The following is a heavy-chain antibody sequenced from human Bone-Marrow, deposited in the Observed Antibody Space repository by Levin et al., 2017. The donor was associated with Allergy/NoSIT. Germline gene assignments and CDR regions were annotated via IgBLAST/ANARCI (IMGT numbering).Heavy chain of an antibody. V-gene: IGHV3-21*01. Sequence: GESLKISCAASGFTFSTYSMNWVRQAPGKGLEWVSSMSSNTNFRNYADSVKGRFTISRDNAKNSLSLQMNRLRPEDTAVYYCARLFCGSNCLYWYFEHWGRGTMVTVSS. J-gene: IGHJ2*01. CDR3: ARLFCGSNCLYWYFEH. CDR1: GFTFSTYS. D-gene: IGHD2-21*02. CDR2: MSSNTNFR.